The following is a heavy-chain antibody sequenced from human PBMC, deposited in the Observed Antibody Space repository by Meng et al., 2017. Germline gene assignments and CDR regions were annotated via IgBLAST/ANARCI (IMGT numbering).Heavy chain of an antibody. CDR1: GYTFTGYY. V-gene: IGHV1-2*06. CDR2: INPNSGGT. D-gene: IGHD3-10*01. CDR3: ARDLPEMVRIRYYYGMDV. Sequence: ASVKVSCKASGYTFTGYYMHWVRQAPGQGLEWMGRINPNSGGTNYAQKFQGRVTMTRDTSISTAYMELSRLRSDDTAVYYCARDLPEMVRIRYYYGMDVWGQGTMVTVSS. J-gene: IGHJ6*02.